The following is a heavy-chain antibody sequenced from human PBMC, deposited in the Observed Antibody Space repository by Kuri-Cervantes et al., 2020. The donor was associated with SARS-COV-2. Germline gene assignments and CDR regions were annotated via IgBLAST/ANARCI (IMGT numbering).Heavy chain of an antibody. V-gene: IGHV3-30-3*01. CDR2: ISYDGSNK. D-gene: IGHD6-19*01. CDR3: ASSPVAAPFGAFDI. J-gene: IGHJ3*02. Sequence: GESLKISCAASGFTFSSYAMHWVRQAPGKRLEWVAVISYDGSNKYYADSVKGRFTISRDNSKNTLYLQMNSLRAEDTAVYYCASSPVAAPFGAFDIWGQGTMVT. CDR1: GFTFSSYA.